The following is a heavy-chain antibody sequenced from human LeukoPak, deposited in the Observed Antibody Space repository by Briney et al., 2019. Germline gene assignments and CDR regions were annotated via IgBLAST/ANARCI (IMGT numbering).Heavy chain of an antibody. CDR2: ITHNGGAT. Sequence: PGGSLRLSCAASGFSFTNYGMAWVRQAPGKGLEWVSAITHNGGATYYADSVRGRFTISRDNSKNTLYLQMNSLRVEDTAVYYCSKETYQPPTIFEYWGQGTLVTVSS. D-gene: IGHD2-2*01. V-gene: IGHV3-23*01. J-gene: IGHJ4*02. CDR3: SKETYQPPTIFEY. CDR1: GFSFTNYG.